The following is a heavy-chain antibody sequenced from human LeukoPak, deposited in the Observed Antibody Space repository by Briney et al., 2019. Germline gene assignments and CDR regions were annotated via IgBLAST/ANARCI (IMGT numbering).Heavy chain of an antibody. D-gene: IGHD1-26*01. V-gene: IGHV3-53*01. J-gene: IGHJ4*02. Sequence: GGSLRLSCAASGFTFSSYAMSWVRQAPGKGLEWVSVIYSGGSTYYADSVKGRFTISRDNSKNTLYLQMNSLRAEDTAVYYCARYRSGSYSYFDYWGQGTLVTVSS. CDR1: GFTFSSYA. CDR3: ARYRSGSYSYFDY. CDR2: IYSGGST.